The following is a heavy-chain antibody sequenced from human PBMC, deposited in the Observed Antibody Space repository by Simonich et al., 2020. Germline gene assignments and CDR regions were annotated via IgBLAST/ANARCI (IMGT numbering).Heavy chain of an antibody. Sequence: QLQLQESGPGLVKPSETLSLTCTVSGGSISSGSYYWGWIRQPPGKGLEWIGSIYYSGSTYYNPSLKSRVTISVDTSKNQFSLKLSSVTAADTAVYYCARHAGFAFDIWGQGTMVTVSS. D-gene: IGHD6-13*01. J-gene: IGHJ3*02. CDR2: IYYSGST. CDR1: GGSISSGSYY. CDR3: ARHAGFAFDI. V-gene: IGHV4-39*01.